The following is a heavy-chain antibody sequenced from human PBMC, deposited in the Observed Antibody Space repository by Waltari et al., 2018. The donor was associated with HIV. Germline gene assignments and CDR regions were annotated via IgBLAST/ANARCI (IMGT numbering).Heavy chain of an antibody. CDR1: GGSISSGGYS. V-gene: IGHV4-31*03. CDR2: IYYSGST. CDR3: ARDHTRSSTSWERFDP. Sequence: QVQLQESGPGLVKPSQPLSLTCTVSGGSISSGGYSWRWIRQHPGKGLEWIGYIYYSGSTYYNPSLKSRVTISVDTSKNQFSLKLSSVTAADTAVYYCARDHTRSSTSWERFDPWGQGTLVTVSS. D-gene: IGHD2-2*01. J-gene: IGHJ5*02.